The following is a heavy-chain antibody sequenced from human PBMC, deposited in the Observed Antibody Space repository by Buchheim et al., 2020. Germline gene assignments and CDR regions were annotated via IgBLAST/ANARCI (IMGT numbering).Heavy chain of an antibody. CDR1: GFTFSSYG. CDR2: IWYDGSNK. CDR3: ARDAESYGMDV. V-gene: IGHV3-33*01. J-gene: IGHJ6*02. Sequence: QVQLVESGGGVVQPGRSLRLSCAASGFTFSSYGIHWVRQAPGKGLEWVAVIWYDGSNKYYADSVKGRFTISRDNYKKTLYLQMNSLRAEDTAVYYCARDAESYGMDVWGQGTT.